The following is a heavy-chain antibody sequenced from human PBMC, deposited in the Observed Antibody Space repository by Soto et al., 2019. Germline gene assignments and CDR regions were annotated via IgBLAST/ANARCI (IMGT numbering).Heavy chain of an antibody. CDR1: GDSVSSNSAA. CDR2: TYYRSKWYN. J-gene: IGHJ6*02. CDR3: ARDLRGYGRNYYYYGMDV. D-gene: IGHD5-12*01. V-gene: IGHV6-1*01. Sequence: KQSQTLSLTCAISGDSVSSNSAAWNWIRQSPSRVLEWLGRTYYRSKWYNDYAVSVKSRITINPDTSKNQFSLQLNSVTPEDTAVYYCARDLRGYGRNYYYYGMDVWGQGTTVTVSS.